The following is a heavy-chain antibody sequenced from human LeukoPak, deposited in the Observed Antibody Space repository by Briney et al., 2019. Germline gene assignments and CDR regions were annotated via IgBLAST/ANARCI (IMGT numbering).Heavy chain of an antibody. CDR1: GFTFSSYE. Sequence: GGSLRLSCAASGFTFSSYEMNWVRQAPGKGLEWVSYISSSGSTIYYADSVKGRFTISRDNAKNSLYLQMNSLRAEDTAVYYCVREGYYDSSGYLGVFDYWGQGTLVTVSS. J-gene: IGHJ4*02. CDR3: VREGYYDSSGYLGVFDY. CDR2: ISSSGSTI. V-gene: IGHV3-48*03. D-gene: IGHD3-22*01.